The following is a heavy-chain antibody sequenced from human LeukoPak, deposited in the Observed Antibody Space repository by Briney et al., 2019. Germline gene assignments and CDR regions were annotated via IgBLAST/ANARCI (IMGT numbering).Heavy chain of an antibody. CDR2: FDPEDGET. D-gene: IGHD3-22*01. Sequence: GASVKVSCKVSGYTLTELSMHWVRQAPGKGLECMGGFDPEDGETIYAQKFQGRVTTTEDTSTDTAYMELSSLRSEDTAVYYCATLPKGLSGYMNTLDYWGQGTLVTVSS. V-gene: IGHV1-24*01. CDR1: GYTLTELS. J-gene: IGHJ4*02. CDR3: ATLPKGLSGYMNTLDY.